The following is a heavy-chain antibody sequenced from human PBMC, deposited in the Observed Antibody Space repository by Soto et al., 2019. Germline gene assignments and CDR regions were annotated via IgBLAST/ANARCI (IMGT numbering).Heavy chain of an antibody. D-gene: IGHD6-19*01. CDR2: INHSGST. V-gene: IGHV4-34*01. CDR3: ARLGLAVAGTDY. J-gene: IGHJ4*02. Sequence: SETLSLTCAVYGGSFSGYYWSWIRQPPGKGLEWIGEINHSGSTNYNPSLKSRVTISVDTSKNQFSLKLGSVTAADTAVYYCARLGLAVAGTDYWGQGTLVTVSS. CDR1: GGSFSGYY.